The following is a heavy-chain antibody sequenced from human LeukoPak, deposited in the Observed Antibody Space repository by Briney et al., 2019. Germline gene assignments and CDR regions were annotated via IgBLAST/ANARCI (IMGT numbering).Heavy chain of an antibody. V-gene: IGHV3-11*04. D-gene: IGHD2-21*01. CDR3: ARADATYCGGDCYLGYAFDI. J-gene: IGHJ3*02. Sequence: GGSLRLSCAASGFTFSDYYMSWLRQAPGKGLEWVSYISSSGSTIYYADSVKGRFTISRDNAKNSLYLQMNSLRAEDTAVYYCARADATYCGGDCYLGYAFDIWGQGTMVTVSS. CDR1: GFTFSDYY. CDR2: ISSSGSTI.